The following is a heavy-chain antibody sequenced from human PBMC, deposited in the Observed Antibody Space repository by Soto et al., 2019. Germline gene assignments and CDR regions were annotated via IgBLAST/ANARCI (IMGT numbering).Heavy chain of an antibody. J-gene: IGHJ4*02. CDR3: ARGHRNYDFWSGYLV. D-gene: IGHD3-3*01. CDR1: GGTFSSYA. Sequence: SVKVSCKASGGTFSSYAISWVRQAPGQGLEWMGGIIPIFGTANYAQKFQGRVTITADESTSTAYMELSSPRSEDTAVYYCARGHRNYDFWSGYLVWGQGTLVTVSS. V-gene: IGHV1-69*13. CDR2: IIPIFGTA.